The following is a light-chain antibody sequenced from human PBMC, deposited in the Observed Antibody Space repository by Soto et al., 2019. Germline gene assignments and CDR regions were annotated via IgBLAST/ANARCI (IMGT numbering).Light chain of an antibody. J-gene: IGLJ2*01. CDR2: EVS. CDR3: SSYAGSNNLI. CDR1: SSDVGGYNY. V-gene: IGLV2-8*01. Sequence: QSALTQPASVSGSPGQSITISCTGTSSDVGGYNYVSWYQQHPGKAPKLMIYEVSKRPSGVPDRFSGSKSGNTASLTVSGLQADDEADYYCSSYAGSNNLIFGGGTQLTVL.